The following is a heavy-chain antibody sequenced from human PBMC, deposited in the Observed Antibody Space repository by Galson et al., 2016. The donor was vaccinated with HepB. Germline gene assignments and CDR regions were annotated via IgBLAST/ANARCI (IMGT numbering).Heavy chain of an antibody. CDR1: GFSLSTSGVG. J-gene: IGHJ4*02. Sequence: PALVKPTQILTLTCTFSGFSLSTSGVGVGWIRQPPGKALEWLALIYWDNDKRYSPSLKSRLTITKDTSKTQVVLTMTNMDPVDTATYYCAHTSWTNGVCYKECDAYLDDWGQGTLVTVSS. D-gene: IGHD2-8*01. V-gene: IGHV2-5*02. CDR2: IYWDNDK. CDR3: AHTSWTNGVCYKECDAYLDD.